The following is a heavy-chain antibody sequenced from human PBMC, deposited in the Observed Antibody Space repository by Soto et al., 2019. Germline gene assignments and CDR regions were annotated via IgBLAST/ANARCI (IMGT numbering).Heavy chain of an antibody. J-gene: IGHJ6*02. CDR3: ARDPSESRGYENPPDYYYYYGMDV. Sequence: QVQLVESGGGVVQPGRSLRLSCAASGFTFSSYGMHWVRQAPGKGLEWAAVIWYDGSNKYYADSVKGRFTISRDNSKNTRYLQMNSLRAEDTAVYYCARDPSESRGYENPPDYYYYYGMDVWGQGTTVTVSS. V-gene: IGHV3-33*01. D-gene: IGHD5-12*01. CDR2: IWYDGSNK. CDR1: GFTFSSYG.